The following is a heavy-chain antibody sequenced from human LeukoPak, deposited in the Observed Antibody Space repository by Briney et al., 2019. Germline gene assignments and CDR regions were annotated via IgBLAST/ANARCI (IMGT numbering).Heavy chain of an antibody. J-gene: IGHJ4*02. Sequence: PGGSLRLSCAASGFTFSTYNMNWVRQAPGKGREWVSHITSSSTNIYYADSVKGRFTISRNNAKNALSLQMNSLRDEDTAVYYCATSGNYYLKYWGQGTLVTVSS. D-gene: IGHD1-26*01. CDR1: GFTFSTYN. V-gene: IGHV3-48*02. CDR2: ITSSSTNI. CDR3: ATSGNYYLKY.